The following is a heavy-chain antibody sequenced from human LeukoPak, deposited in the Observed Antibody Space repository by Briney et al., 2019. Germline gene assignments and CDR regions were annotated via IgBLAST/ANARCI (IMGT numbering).Heavy chain of an antibody. CDR1: GFTFSSYG. Sequence: PGRSLRLSCAASGFTFSSYGMHWVRQAPGKGLEWVAVISYDGSNKYYADSVKGRFTISRDNSKNTLYLQMNSLRAEDTAVYYCAKGHPDLSSGGFDCWGQGTLVTVSS. J-gene: IGHJ4*02. CDR2: ISYDGSNK. D-gene: IGHD6-19*01. CDR3: AKGHPDLSSGGFDC. V-gene: IGHV3-30*18.